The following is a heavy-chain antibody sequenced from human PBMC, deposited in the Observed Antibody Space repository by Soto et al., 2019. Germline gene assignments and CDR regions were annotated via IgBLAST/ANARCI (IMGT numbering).Heavy chain of an antibody. Sequence: QVQLVQSGAEVKKPGSSVKVSCKASGGTFSTHAISWVRQAPGQGLEWMGGIIPLFGTANTAQKFQGRVTIPADETTSTAYMELSSLRSEDTAVYYCATSQSGNFYFDYWGQGTLVTVSS. J-gene: IGHJ4*02. CDR3: ATSQSGNFYFDY. V-gene: IGHV1-69*12. D-gene: IGHD3-3*01. CDR2: IIPLFGTA. CDR1: GGTFSTHA.